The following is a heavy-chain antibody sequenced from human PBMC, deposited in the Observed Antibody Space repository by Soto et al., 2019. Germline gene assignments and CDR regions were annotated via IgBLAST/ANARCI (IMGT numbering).Heavy chain of an antibody. CDR3: AGDEAVDY. J-gene: IGHJ4*02. CDR2: IHQDGSDK. V-gene: IGHV3-7*03. CDR1: GFTFSYYW. D-gene: IGHD6-13*01. Sequence: GGSLRLSCAASGFTFSYYWMSWVRQAPGKGLEWVANIHQDGSDKHYVDSVKGRFTISRDNAKNSLYLQMNSLRAEDTAMYYCAGDEAVDYWGQGTLVTVSS.